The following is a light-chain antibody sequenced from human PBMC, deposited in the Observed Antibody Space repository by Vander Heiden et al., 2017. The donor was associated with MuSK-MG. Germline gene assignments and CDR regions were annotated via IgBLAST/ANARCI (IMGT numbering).Light chain of an antibody. CDR3: QQTVTTQWT. CDR2: AAS. J-gene: IGKJ1*01. Sequence: DIQMTQSPSSLSASVGDRVTITCRASQRISTFLHWYQQRPGMAPKLLIYAASMLQSGVPPRFSGSGSGTDFALTITGLQTEDFATYFCQQTVTTQWTFGQGTKVDLK. CDR1: QRISTF. V-gene: IGKV1-39*01.